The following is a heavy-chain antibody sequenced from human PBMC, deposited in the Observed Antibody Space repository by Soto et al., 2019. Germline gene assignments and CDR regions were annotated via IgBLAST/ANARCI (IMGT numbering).Heavy chain of an antibody. CDR1: GYRFTTYW. Sequence: PGESLKISCKASGYRFTTYWIAGVRQMHGKGLECMGIIYPGDSDTRYSPSFQGQVTISADKSISTAYLQWSSLKASDTAMYYCARQSLEQQLISYYYYYGMDVWGQGTTVTVSS. V-gene: IGHV5-51*01. CDR2: IYPGDSDT. CDR3: ARQSLEQQLISYYYYYGMDV. D-gene: IGHD6-13*01. J-gene: IGHJ6*02.